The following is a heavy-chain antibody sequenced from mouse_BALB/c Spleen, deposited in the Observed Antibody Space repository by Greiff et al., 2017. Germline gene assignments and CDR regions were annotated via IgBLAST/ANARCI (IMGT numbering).Heavy chain of an antibody. J-gene: IGHJ1*01. CDR1: GFSLTGYG. D-gene: IGHD1-1*01. CDR3: ARGYYGSSFYWYIDV. Sequence: QVQLQQSGPGLVAPSQSLSITCTVSGFSLTGYGVNWVRQPPGKGLEWLGMIWGDGSTDYNSALKSRLSISKDNSKSQVFLKMNSLQTDDTARYYCARGYYGSSFYWYIDVWGAGTTVTVSS. CDR2: IWGDGST. V-gene: IGHV2-6-7*01.